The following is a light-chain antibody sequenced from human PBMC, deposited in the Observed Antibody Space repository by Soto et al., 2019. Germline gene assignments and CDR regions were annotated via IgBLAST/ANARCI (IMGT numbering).Light chain of an antibody. CDR2: WAS. V-gene: IGKV4-1*01. Sequence: DIVMTQSPDSLAVSLGERATIHCKSSQSILFTSDNKNYLAWYQQKSGQPPRLLIYWASTRESGVPDRFSGRGSGTDFSLTISSLEAEDVAVYYCQQYYSTPRTFGPGTKVDIK. J-gene: IGKJ3*01. CDR1: QSILFTSDNKNY. CDR3: QQYYSTPRT.